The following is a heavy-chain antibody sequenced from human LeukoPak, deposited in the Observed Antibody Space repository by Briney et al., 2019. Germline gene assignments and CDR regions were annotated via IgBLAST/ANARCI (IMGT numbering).Heavy chain of an antibody. CDR2: IWYDGTRK. Sequence: GGSLRLSCAASGFSFSTYGMHWVRQAPGKGLEWVAVIWYDGTRKYYADSVKGRFAISRDTSKNTLYLQMNSLRAEDTAVYYCARAPMVGAALDYWGQGTLVTVSS. CDR3: ARAPMVGAALDY. J-gene: IGHJ4*02. V-gene: IGHV3-33*01. CDR1: GFSFSTYG. D-gene: IGHD1-26*01.